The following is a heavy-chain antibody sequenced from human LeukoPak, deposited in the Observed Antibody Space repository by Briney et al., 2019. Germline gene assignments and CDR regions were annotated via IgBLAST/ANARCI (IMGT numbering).Heavy chain of an antibody. CDR2: INPNSGGT. D-gene: IGHD3-3*01. V-gene: IGHV1-2*02. CDR3: AAAAPVGTIFGVVIQPPDY. J-gene: IGHJ4*02. Sequence: GASVKVSCKASGYTFTGYYMHWVRQAPGQGLEWMGWINPNSGGTNYAQKFQGRVTMTRDTSLSTAYIELSRLGSDDTAVYYWAAAAPVGTIFGVVIQPPDYWGQGTLVTVSS. CDR1: GYTFTGYY.